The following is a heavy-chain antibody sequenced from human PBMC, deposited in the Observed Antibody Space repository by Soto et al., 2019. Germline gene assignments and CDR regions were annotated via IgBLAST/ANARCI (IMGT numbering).Heavy chain of an antibody. CDR2: IDPSDSYT. Sequence: GESLKISCKGSGYSFTSYWINWVRQMPGKGLEWMGRIDPSDSYTNYSPSFQGHVTISADKSISTAYLQWSSLKASDTAMYYCERPLPQWELPHWGQGTLVTISS. J-gene: IGHJ4*02. D-gene: IGHD1-26*01. V-gene: IGHV5-10-1*01. CDR3: ERPLPQWELPH. CDR1: GYSFTSYW.